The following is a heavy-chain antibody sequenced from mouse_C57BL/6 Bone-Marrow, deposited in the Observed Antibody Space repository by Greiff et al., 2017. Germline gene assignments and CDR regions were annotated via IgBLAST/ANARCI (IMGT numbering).Heavy chain of an antibody. CDR2: IYPGDGDT. Sequence: QVQLQQSGPELVKPGASVKISCKASGYAFSSSWMNWVKQRPGKGLEWIGRIYPGDGDTNYNGKFKGKATLTADKSSSTAYMRLSSLTSEDSAVYCCERRGDYDPAWFAYWGQGTLVTVSA. CDR1: GYAFSSSW. J-gene: IGHJ3*01. CDR3: ERRGDYDPAWFAY. V-gene: IGHV1-82*01. D-gene: IGHD2-4*01.